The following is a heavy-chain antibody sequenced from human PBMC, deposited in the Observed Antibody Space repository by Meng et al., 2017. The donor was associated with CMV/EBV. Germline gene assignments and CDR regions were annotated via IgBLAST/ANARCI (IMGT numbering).Heavy chain of an antibody. CDR1: CGSISSYY. Sequence: QGQLHESGPGLGKPPEALSPPCTVSCGSISSYYWSWIRQPAGKGLEWIGRIYTSGSTNYNPPLKSRVTMSVDTSKNQFSLKLSSVTAADTAVYYCARSMVVAGDWFDPWGQGTLVTVSS. CDR2: IYTSGST. J-gene: IGHJ5*02. CDR3: ARSMVVAGDWFDP. D-gene: IGHD2-15*01. V-gene: IGHV4-4*07.